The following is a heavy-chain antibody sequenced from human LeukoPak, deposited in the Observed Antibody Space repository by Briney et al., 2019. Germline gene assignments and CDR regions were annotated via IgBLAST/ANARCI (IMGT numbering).Heavy chain of an antibody. CDR1: GFTFSNFA. D-gene: IGHD3-3*01. CDR3: ARDQFDTWSRRGNFDS. Sequence: GGSLRLSCAPSGFTFSNFAMNWVRQAPGKGLEWVANIKLDGSEKNDVDSVKGRFTISRDNTKNPLYLQMNSLRAEDTAVFYCARDQFDTWSRRGNFDSWGQGTLVIVSS. V-gene: IGHV3-7*03. J-gene: IGHJ4*02. CDR2: IKLDGSEK.